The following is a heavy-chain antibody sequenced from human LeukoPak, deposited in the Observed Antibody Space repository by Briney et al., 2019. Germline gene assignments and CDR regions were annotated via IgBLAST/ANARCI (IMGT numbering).Heavy chain of an antibody. D-gene: IGHD5-12*01. CDR2: IYYSGST. Sequence: PSETLSLTCTVSGGSISSSSYYWGWIRQPPGKGLEWIGSIYYSGSTYYNPSLKSRVTISVDTSKNQFSLKLSSVTAADTAVYYCARHVDSSGYSNVIFDYWGQGTLVTVFS. CDR3: ARHVDSSGYSNVIFDY. J-gene: IGHJ4*02. V-gene: IGHV4-39*01. CDR1: GGSISSSSYY.